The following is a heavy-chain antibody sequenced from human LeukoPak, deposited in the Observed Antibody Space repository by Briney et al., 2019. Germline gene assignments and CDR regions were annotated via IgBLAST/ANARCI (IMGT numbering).Heavy chain of an antibody. V-gene: IGHV3-23*01. Sequence: GGSLRLSCVGSGFTFRSHAMSWVRQAPEKGLEFVSGIYENGGTTYYADSVKGRFSISRDNSKNTLYLQMDSLRAEDTAVYYCARVYAATYYYGSGTYEDYWGQGTLVTVSS. D-gene: IGHD3-10*01. CDR3: ARVYAATYYYGSGTYEDY. J-gene: IGHJ4*02. CDR2: IYENGGTT. CDR1: GFTFRSHA.